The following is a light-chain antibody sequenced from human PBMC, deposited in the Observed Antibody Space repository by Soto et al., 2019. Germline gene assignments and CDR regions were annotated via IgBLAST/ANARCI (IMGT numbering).Light chain of an antibody. CDR3: SSSAGSSLV. J-gene: IGLJ1*01. CDR1: SSDVGGYNY. CDR2: DVS. V-gene: IGLV2-8*01. Sequence: QSVLTQPPSASGSPGQSVTISCTGTSSDVGGYNYVSWYQQHPGKAPKLIIYDVSKRPSGVPDRFSGSKSGNTASLTVSGLQAEDEADYYCSSSAGSSLVFGTGTKVTVL.